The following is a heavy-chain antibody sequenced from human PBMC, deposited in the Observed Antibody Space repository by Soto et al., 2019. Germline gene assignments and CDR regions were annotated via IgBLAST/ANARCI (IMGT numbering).Heavy chain of an antibody. CDR2: IIPIFGTA. V-gene: IGHV1-69*01. CDR3: ARYSYYDFWSGYPLFDY. J-gene: IGHJ4*02. CDR1: GGTFSSYA. D-gene: IGHD3-3*01. Sequence: QVQLVQSGAEVKKPGSSVKVSCKASGGTFSSYAISWVRQAPGQGLEWMGGIIPIFGTANYAQKFQGRVTITADDSTSTAYMELSSLRSEDTAVYYCARYSYYDFWSGYPLFDYWGQGTLVTVSS.